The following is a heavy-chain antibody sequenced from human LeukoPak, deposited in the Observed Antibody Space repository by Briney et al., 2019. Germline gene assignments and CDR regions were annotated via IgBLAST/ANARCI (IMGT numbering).Heavy chain of an antibody. CDR2: ISSSSSTI. D-gene: IGHD3-22*01. CDR3: ARDGPLYYYDSSGYQGFDY. Sequence: GGSLRLSCAASGFTFSSYSMNWVRQAPGKGLEWVSYISSSSSTIYYADSVKGRFTISRDNAKNSLYLQMNSPRAEDTAVYYCARDGPLYYYDSSGYQGFDYWGQGTLVTVSS. V-gene: IGHV3-48*04. J-gene: IGHJ4*02. CDR1: GFTFSSYS.